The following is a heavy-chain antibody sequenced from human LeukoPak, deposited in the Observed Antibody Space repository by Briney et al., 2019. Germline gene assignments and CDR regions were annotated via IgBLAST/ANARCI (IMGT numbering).Heavy chain of an antibody. D-gene: IGHD1-26*01. J-gene: IGHJ6*02. CDR2: IYSSGTT. Sequence: SETLSLTCTVSGGSISSYYWSWIRQSPGKGLEWIGYIYSSGTTYYSPSLKSRVTISVDTSKNQFFLKLNSVTAADTAVYYCARDGKISPYFGMDVWGQGTTVTVSS. CDR3: ARDGKISPYFGMDV. V-gene: IGHV4-59*01. CDR1: GGSISSYY.